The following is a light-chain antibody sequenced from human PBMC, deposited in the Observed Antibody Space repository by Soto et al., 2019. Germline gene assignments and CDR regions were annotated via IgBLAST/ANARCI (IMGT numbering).Light chain of an antibody. CDR3: QQYGSLPQT. V-gene: IGKV3-20*01. J-gene: IGKJ1*01. CDR1: QTVSSN. CDR2: GAS. Sequence: VMSHSAATLSVSTGERATLSCTASQTVSSNLTWFQQKPGQAPKLLIYGASNRDTGIPYRFSGSGSGTDFTLTISRLEPEDFATYYCQQYGSLPQTFGQGTKVDIK.